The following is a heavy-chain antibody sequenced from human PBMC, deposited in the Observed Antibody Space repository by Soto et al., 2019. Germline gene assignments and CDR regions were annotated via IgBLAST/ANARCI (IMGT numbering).Heavy chain of an antibody. Sequence: QVQLVQSGAEVKKPGASVKVSCKASRYTFTGYYMHWVRQAPGQGLEWMGWIDPNSGGTDYAQKFQGRVTMSRDTFISTAYMELSRLRVDDTAVYYCARLATGFDYWGQGTLVTVSS. J-gene: IGHJ4*02. V-gene: IGHV1-2*02. CDR3: ARLATGFDY. CDR2: IDPNSGGT. CDR1: RYTFTGYY. D-gene: IGHD5-12*01.